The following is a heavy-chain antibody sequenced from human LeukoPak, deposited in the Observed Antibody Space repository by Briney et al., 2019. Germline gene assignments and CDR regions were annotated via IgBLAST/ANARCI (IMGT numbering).Heavy chain of an antibody. D-gene: IGHD3-10*01. CDR3: MIDVPGGSYPLDY. J-gene: IGHJ4*02. V-gene: IGHV3-15*01. CDR2: IKSKRDFETI. Sequence: GGSLRLSCAASGFTFSDAWMNWVRQAPGKGLEWVGRIKSKRDFETIDYGAPVKGRFTISRDDSRNTLYLQMNSLKIEDTTLXXXMIDVPGGSYPLDYWGQGTLVTVSS. CDR1: GFTFSDAW.